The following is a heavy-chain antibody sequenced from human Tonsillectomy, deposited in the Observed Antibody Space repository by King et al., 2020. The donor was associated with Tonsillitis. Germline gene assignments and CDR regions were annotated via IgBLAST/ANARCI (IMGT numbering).Heavy chain of an antibody. CDR2: IYTSGST. CDR3: ARGGDLSTGGSLFDP. D-gene: IGHD3-9*01. V-gene: IGHV4-61*02. CDR1: GASIISGSYY. Sequence: VQLQESGPGLVKPSQTLSLTCTVSGASIISGSYYWSWIRQPAGKGLEWIGRIYTSGSTNYNTSLESRVTMSTDTSRNQFSLKLSSVTAADTAVYYCARGGDLSTGGSLFDPWGQGTLVTVSS. J-gene: IGHJ5*02.